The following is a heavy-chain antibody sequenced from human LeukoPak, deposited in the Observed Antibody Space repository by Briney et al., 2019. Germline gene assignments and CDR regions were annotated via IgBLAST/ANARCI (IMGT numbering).Heavy chain of an antibody. V-gene: IGHV3-33*06. CDR3: AKEGEATGVSYYMDV. CDR2: IWYAGSNK. CDR1: GFTFSSYG. J-gene: IGHJ6*03. D-gene: IGHD1-26*01. Sequence: GRSLRLSCAASGFTFSSYGMHWVRQAPGKGLEWVAVIWYAGSNKYSADSVKGRFTISRDNSKNTLYLQMNSLRAEDTAVYYCAKEGEATGVSYYMDVWGKGTTVSASS.